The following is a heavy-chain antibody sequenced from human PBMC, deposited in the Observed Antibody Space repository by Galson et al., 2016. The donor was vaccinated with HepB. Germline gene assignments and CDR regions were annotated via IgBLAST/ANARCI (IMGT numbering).Heavy chain of an antibody. D-gene: IGHD6-25*01. Sequence: SLRLSCAASGFTFSSYAMHWVRQAPGKGLEWVAVISYDGSNKYYADSVKGRFTISRDNSKNTLYLQMNSLRVEDTAVYYCARDLISIAAFDYWGQGTLVTVSS. J-gene: IGHJ4*02. CDR3: ARDLISIAAFDY. CDR1: GFTFSSYA. CDR2: ISYDGSNK. V-gene: IGHV3-30-3*01.